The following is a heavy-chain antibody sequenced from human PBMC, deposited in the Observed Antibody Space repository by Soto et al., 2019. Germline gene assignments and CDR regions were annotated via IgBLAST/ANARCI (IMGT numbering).Heavy chain of an antibody. Sequence: EVQLLESGGGLVQPGGSLRLSCAASGFTFSSYAMSWVRQAPGKGLEWVSASSGSGGSTYYADSVKGRFTISRDNSKNTLYLQMNRLRAEDTAVYYCAKGQGRSDFITGGWHTVHDNWFDPWGQGTLVTVSS. J-gene: IGHJ5*02. D-gene: IGHD4-4*01. CDR3: AKGQGRSDFITGGWHTVHDNWFDP. CDR2: SSGSGGST. V-gene: IGHV3-23*01. CDR1: GFTFSSYA.